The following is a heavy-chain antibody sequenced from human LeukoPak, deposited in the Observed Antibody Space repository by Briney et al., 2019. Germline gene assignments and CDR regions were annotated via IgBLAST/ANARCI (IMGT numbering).Heavy chain of an antibody. CDR2: INPKNGDT. Sequence: ASVKVSCKASGYTFTGYYMHWVRQAPEQGLEWMGWINPKNGDTNYAQKFQDRVIMTRDTSISTAYMELSRLRPDDTAVYYCARDRGIAVANVDFDYWGQGTLVTVSS. CDR1: GYTFTGYY. CDR3: ARDRGIAVANVDFDY. V-gene: IGHV1-2*02. D-gene: IGHD6-19*01. J-gene: IGHJ4*02.